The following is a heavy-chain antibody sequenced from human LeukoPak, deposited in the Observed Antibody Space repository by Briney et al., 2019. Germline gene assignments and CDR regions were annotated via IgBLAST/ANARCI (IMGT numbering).Heavy chain of an antibody. D-gene: IGHD1-14*01. CDR3: ARDAGYYYYYGMDV. Sequence: ASVKVSCKASGGTFSSYAISWVRQAPGQGLEWMGGIIPIFGTANYAQKLQGRVTITADESTSTAYMELSSLRSEDTAVYYCARDAGYYYYYGMDVWGQGTTVTVSS. CDR2: IIPIFGTA. V-gene: IGHV1-69*13. CDR1: GGTFSSYA. J-gene: IGHJ6*02.